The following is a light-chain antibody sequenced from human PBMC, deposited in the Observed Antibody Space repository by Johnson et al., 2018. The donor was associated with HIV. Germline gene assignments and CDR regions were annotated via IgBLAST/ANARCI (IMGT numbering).Light chain of an antibody. CDR3: ATWDTGLSAGV. V-gene: IGLV1-51*02. Sequence: QFVLTQPPSVSAAPGQKVTISCSGGTSNIGNNYVSWYQHLPGTAPKLLIYENNKRPSRIPARFSGSKSGTSATLGITGLQTGDEADYYCATWDTGLSAGVFGTGTKVTVL. CDR1: TSNIGNNY. J-gene: IGLJ1*01. CDR2: ENN.